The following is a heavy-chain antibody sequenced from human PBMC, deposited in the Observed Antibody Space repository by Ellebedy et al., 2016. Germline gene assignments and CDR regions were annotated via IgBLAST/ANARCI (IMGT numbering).Heavy chain of an antibody. V-gene: IGHV4-39*07. D-gene: IGHD2-2*01. CDR3: ARATAAMYDY. CDR1: GGSISSSSYY. Sequence: SETLSLXXTVSGGSISSSSYYWGWIRQPPGKGLEWIGSIYYSGSTYYNPSLKSRVTISVDTSKNQFSLKLSSVTAADTAVYYCARATAAMYDYWGQGTLVTVSS. J-gene: IGHJ4*02. CDR2: IYYSGST.